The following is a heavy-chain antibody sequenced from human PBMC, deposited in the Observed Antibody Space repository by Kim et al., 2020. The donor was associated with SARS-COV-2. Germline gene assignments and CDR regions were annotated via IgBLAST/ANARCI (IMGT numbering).Heavy chain of an antibody. Sequence: GGSLRLSCAASGFTFSSYGMHWVRQAPGKGLEWVAVIWNDGSTKYYAAAEKGRFTTTRDNSNTPLHQQINILLAENAAVYYSACDRVGAEEYYFDSWGQG. CDR3: ACDRVGAEEYYFDS. CDR1: GFTFSSYG. CDR2: IWNDGSTK. J-gene: IGHJ4*02. D-gene: IGHD1-26*01. V-gene: IGHV3-33*01.